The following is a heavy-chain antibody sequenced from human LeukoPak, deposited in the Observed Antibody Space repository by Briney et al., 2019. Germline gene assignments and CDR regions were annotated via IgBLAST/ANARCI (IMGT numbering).Heavy chain of an antibody. CDR2: INPSGGST. CDR3: AREDVVLVDAVRYYYYGMDV. Sequence: ASVKVSCKASGYNFISYYMHWVRQAPGQGLEWMGIINPSGGSTSYAQKYQDRVTMTRDTSTSTVYMELSSLKSEDTAVYYCAREDVVLVDAVRYYYYGMDVWGQGTTVTVSS. J-gene: IGHJ6*02. CDR1: GYNFISYY. V-gene: IGHV1-46*01. D-gene: IGHD2-8*01.